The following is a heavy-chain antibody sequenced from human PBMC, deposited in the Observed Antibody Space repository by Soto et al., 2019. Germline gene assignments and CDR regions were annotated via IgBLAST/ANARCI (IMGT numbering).Heavy chain of an antibody. D-gene: IGHD1-1*01. CDR1: GFTFSNYA. J-gene: IGHJ4*02. CDR3: AKRATGTYFDY. V-gene: IGHV3-23*01. CDR2: ISGSGGST. Sequence: EVQLLESGGGLVQPGGSLRLSCAASGFTFSNYAMNWVRQAPGKGLEWVSVISGSGGSTYYADSVKGRFTISRDNSKNTLELQMNSLRAEDTAVYYCAKRATGTYFDYWGQGTLVTVSS.